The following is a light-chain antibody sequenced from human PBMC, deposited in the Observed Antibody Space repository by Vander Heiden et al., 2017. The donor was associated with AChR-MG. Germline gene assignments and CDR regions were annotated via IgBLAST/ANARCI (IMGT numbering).Light chain of an antibody. CDR2: EVS. V-gene: IGLV2-8*01. CDR1: SGDVSGYNY. CDR3: SSYAGSNNLGV. J-gene: IGLJ1*01. Sequence: SALTQPPSASGSPGQSVPISCTGSSGDVSGYNYVSWYQHHPGKAPKVMIYEVSKRPSGVSDRFSGSKSGNTASLTVSGLLADDEADYFCSSYAGSNNLGVFGTGTRVPVL.